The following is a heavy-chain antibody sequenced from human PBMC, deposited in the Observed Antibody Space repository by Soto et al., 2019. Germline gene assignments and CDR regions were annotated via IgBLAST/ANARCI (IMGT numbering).Heavy chain of an antibody. CDR3: ARHSRMVRGVFFPG. CDR2: IYYGGST. J-gene: IGHJ4*02. V-gene: IGHV4-39*01. D-gene: IGHD3-10*01. Sequence: SETLSLTCTVSGGSISSSSYYWGWIRQPPGKGLEWVGSIYYGGSTYYNPSLKSRVTISVDTSKNQFSLKLSSVTAADTAVYYCARHSRMVRGVFFPGWGQGILVTVSS. CDR1: GGSISSSSYY.